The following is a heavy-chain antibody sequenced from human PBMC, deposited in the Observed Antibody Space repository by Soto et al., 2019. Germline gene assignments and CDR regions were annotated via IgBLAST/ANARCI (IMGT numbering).Heavy chain of an antibody. J-gene: IGHJ4*02. CDR2: MSGIVGST. CDR3: AKAAGYSYGHSPDY. CDR1: GFTFSSYA. D-gene: IGHD5-18*01. Sequence: GGSRRLACAASGFTFSSYAMSWVRQAPGGGREWVSAMSGIVGSTYYADSVKGRFTISRDNSKNPLYLQRNSLTAEDTAVYYCAKAAGYSYGHSPDYWGQGTLVTVSS. V-gene: IGHV3-23*01.